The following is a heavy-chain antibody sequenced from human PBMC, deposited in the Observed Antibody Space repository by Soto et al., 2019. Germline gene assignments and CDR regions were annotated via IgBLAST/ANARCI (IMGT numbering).Heavy chain of an antibody. CDR1: GYTFTGYY. D-gene: IGHD2-21*01. V-gene: IGHV1-2*04. CDR2: INPNSGGT. CDR3: ARVEAYCGGDCSNAFDI. J-gene: IGHJ3*02. Sequence: ASVKVSCKASGYTFTGYYMHWVRQAPGQGLEWMGWINPNSGGTNYAQKFQGWVTMTRDTSISTAYMELSRLRSDDTAVYYCARVEAYCGGDCSNAFDIWGQGTMVTVSS.